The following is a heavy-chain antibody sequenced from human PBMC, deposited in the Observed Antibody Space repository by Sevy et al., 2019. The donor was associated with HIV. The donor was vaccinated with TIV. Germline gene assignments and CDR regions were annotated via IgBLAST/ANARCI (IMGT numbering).Heavy chain of an antibody. CDR3: AREQVTGSTPDYFDS. CDR1: GFTFSNYW. Sequence: GGSLRLSCAASGFTFSNYWMSWVRQAPGKGLECVANINQDGSEKYYLDSVKGRFIVSRDNAKDSLHLQMNSLRAEDSAVYYGAREQVTGSTPDYFDSWGQGTLVTVSS. V-gene: IGHV3-7*01. CDR2: INQDGSEK. D-gene: IGHD4-4*01. J-gene: IGHJ4*02.